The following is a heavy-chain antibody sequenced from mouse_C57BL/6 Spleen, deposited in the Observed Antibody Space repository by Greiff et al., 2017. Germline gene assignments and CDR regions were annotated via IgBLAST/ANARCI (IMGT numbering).Heavy chain of an antibody. CDR1: GYTFTSYW. J-gene: IGHJ2*01. D-gene: IGHD1-1*01. CDR2: IDPSDSYT. CDR3: ARWFYYYGSSGGYFDY. V-gene: IGHV1-59*01. Sequence: QVQLKQPGAELVRPGTSVKLSCKASGYTFTSYWMHWVKQRPGQGLEWIGVIDPSDSYTNYNQKFKGKATLTVDTSFSTAYMQLSSLTSEDSAVYYCARWFYYYGSSGGYFDYWGQGTTLTVSS.